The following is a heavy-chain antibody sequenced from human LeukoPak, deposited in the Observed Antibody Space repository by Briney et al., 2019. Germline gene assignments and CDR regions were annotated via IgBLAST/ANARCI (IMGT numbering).Heavy chain of an antibody. J-gene: IGHJ3*02. D-gene: IGHD2-2*01. Sequence: PSETLSLTCTVSGSSISSYYWSWIRQPAGKGLEWIGRIYTSGSTNYNPSLKSRVTMSVDTSKNQFSLKLSSVTAADTAVYYRARDPPKKCSSTSCDRAQNAFDIWGQGTMVTVSS. CDR2: IYTSGST. CDR1: GSSISSYY. CDR3: ARDPPKKCSSTSCDRAQNAFDI. V-gene: IGHV4-4*07.